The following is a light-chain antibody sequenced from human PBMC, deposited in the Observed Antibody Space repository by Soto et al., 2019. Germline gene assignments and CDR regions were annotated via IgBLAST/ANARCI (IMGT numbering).Light chain of an antibody. V-gene: IGLV2-14*01. Sequence: QSVLTQPASVSGSPGQSVTISCTGTSSDVGGYDYVSWYQQHPDTAPKLILYEFNNRPSGVSNRFSGSKSGNTASLFISGLQTEDEANYYCCAYTTSNTLICGTGTKVTVL. J-gene: IGLJ1*01. CDR3: CAYTTSNTLI. CDR2: EFN. CDR1: SSDVGGYDY.